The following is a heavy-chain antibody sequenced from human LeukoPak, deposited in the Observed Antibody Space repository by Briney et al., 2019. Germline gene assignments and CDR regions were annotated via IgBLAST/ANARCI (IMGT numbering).Heavy chain of an antibody. CDR3: AKGGYYEDWFDP. J-gene: IGHJ5*02. CDR1: GFTFSSYA. CDR2: ISGSGGST. V-gene: IGHV3-23*01. Sequence: GGSLRLSCTASGFTFSSYAMSWVRQAPGKGLEWVSAISGSGGSTYYADSVKGRFTISRDNSKNTLYLQMNSLRAEDTAVYYCAKGGYYEDWFDPWGQGTLVTVSS. D-gene: IGHD3-3*01.